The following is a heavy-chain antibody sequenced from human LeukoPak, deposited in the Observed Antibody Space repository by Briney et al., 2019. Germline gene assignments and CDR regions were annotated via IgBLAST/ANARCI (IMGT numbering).Heavy chain of an antibody. CDR1: GFTFSSYG. V-gene: IGHV3-30*18. CDR3: AKITEWLSPYYYGMDV. D-gene: IGHD3-3*01. J-gene: IGHJ6*02. Sequence: GGSLRLSCAASGFTFSSYGMHWVRQAPGKGLEWVAVISYDGSNKYYADSVKGRFTISRDNSKNTLYLQMNSLRAEDTAVCYCAKITEWLSPYYYGMDVWGQGTTVTVSS. CDR2: ISYDGSNK.